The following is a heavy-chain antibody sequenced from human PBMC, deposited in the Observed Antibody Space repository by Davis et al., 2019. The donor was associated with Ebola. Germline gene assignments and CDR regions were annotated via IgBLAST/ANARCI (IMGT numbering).Heavy chain of an antibody. CDR1: GYSFTSYW. CDR2: IYLGDSHT. V-gene: IGHV5-51*01. J-gene: IGHJ4*02. Sequence: GESLKISCKGSGYSFTSYWIGWVRQMPGTGLEWMGTIYLGDSHTRYSPSFEGQVTISADKSITTAYLQWRNLKPSDSGMYYCARGSDDYGDPFDSWGQGTLVTVSA. D-gene: IGHD4-17*01. CDR3: ARGSDDYGDPFDS.